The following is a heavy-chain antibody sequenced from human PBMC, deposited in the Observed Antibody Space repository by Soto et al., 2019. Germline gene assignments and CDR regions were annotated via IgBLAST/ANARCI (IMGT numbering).Heavy chain of an antibody. CDR2: ITANNVNT. D-gene: IGHD3-22*01. Sequence: GASVKVSCKTSGYTFTSYGISWVRQAPGQGLEWMRWITANNVNTNYAQKFQGRVTMTTDTSTATAYMELRSLRSDDTAVYYCARDMGGYYFEPNDYWGQGTLVTVSS. CDR1: GYTFTSYG. V-gene: IGHV1-18*01. J-gene: IGHJ4*02. CDR3: ARDMGGYYFEPNDY.